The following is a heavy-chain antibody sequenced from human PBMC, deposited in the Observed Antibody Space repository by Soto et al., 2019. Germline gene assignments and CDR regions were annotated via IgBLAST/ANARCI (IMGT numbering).Heavy chain of an antibody. V-gene: IGHV3-21*01. J-gene: IGHJ4*02. CDR1: GFTFSSYS. Sequence: GGSLRLSCAASGFTFSSYSMNWVRQAPGKGLEWVSSISSSSSYIYYADSVKGRFTISRDNATNSLYLQMNSLRAEDTAVYYCARGWDIVVVPAAYYFDYWGQGTLVTVSS. CDR3: ARGWDIVVVPAAYYFDY. D-gene: IGHD2-2*01. CDR2: ISSSSSYI.